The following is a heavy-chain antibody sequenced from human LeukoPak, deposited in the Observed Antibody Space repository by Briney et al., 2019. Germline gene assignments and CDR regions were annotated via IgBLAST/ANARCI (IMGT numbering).Heavy chain of an antibody. CDR3: ARGYIVVVPAAIRSPFFDY. D-gene: IGHD2-2*02. CDR2: INHSGST. Sequence: PGGSLRLSCAASGFTFSSYSMNWVRQPPGKGLEWIGEINHSGSTNYNPSLKSRVTISVDTSKNQFSLKLSSVTAADTAVYYCARGYIVVVPAAIRSPFFDYWGQGTLVTVSS. CDR1: GFTFSSYS. V-gene: IGHV4-34*01. J-gene: IGHJ4*02.